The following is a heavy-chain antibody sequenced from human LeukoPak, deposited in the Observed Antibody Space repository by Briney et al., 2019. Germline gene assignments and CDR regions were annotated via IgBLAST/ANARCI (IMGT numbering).Heavy chain of an antibody. CDR2: INYSGGST. CDR3: AQRPSSDWA. V-gene: IGHV3-23*01. D-gene: IGHD3-22*01. J-gene: IGHJ5*02. Sequence: GGSLRLSCAASGFTFSSYAMSWVRQAPGKGLEWVSSINYSGGSTFYADSVKGRFTISRDNSDNTLYLQTNSLRAEDTAVYYCAQRPSSDWAWGQGALVIVSS. CDR1: GFTFSSYA.